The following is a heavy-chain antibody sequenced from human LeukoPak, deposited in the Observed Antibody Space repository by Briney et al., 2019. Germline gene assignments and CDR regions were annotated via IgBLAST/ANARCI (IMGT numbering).Heavy chain of an antibody. CDR3: ARVHWEGWLQFDY. V-gene: IGHV4-59*01. D-gene: IGHD5-24*01. CDR1: GGSFSGYY. Sequence: PSETLSLTCVVNGGSFSGYYWSWIRQPPGKGLEWIGYIYYSGSTNYNPSLKSRVTISVDTSKNQFSLKLSSVTAAGTAVYYCARVHWEGWLQFDYWGQGTLVTVSS. CDR2: IYYSGST. J-gene: IGHJ4*02.